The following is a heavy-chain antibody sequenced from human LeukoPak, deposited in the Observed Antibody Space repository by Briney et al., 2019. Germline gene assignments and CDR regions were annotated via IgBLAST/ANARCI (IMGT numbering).Heavy chain of an antibody. Sequence: VASVKVSCKASGYTFTGYYMHWVRQAPGQGLEWMGWINPNSGDTNYAQKFQGRVTMTRDTSSSTAYMDLSRLRSDDTAVYYCAKDQSSDWYGYYYYMDVWGKGTTVTISS. CDR3: AKDQSSDWYGYYYYMDV. CDR1: GYTFTGYY. V-gene: IGHV1-2*02. J-gene: IGHJ6*03. D-gene: IGHD6-19*01. CDR2: INPNSGDT.